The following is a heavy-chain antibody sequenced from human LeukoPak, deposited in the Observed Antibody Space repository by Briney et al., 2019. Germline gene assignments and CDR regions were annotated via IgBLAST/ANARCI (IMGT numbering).Heavy chain of an antibody. CDR1: GFTFSSAW. D-gene: IGHD6-13*01. Sequence: PGGSLRLSCAASGFTFSSAWMSWVRQAPGKGLEWVSVMYSGGKTYYADSVKGRFTISRDNSKNTLHLQMNSLRAEDTAVYYCVREGYNNTWYRSWGQGTLVTVSS. V-gene: IGHV3-53*01. J-gene: IGHJ5*02. CDR2: MYSGGKT. CDR3: VREGYNNTWYRS.